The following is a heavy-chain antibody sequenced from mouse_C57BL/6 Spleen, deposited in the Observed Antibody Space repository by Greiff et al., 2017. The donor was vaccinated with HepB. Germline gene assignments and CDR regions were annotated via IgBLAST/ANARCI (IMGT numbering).Heavy chain of an antibody. V-gene: IGHV1-22*01. CDR2: INPNNGGT. CDR3: ARHSIYYGSSYSGYFDV. D-gene: IGHD1-1*01. CDR1: GYTFTDYN. J-gene: IGHJ1*03. Sequence: EVQLQESGPELVKPGASVKMSCKASGYTFTDYNMHWVKQSHAKSLEWIGYINPNNGGTSYNQKFKGKATLTVNKSSSTAYMELRSLTSEDSAVYYCARHSIYYGSSYSGYFDVWGTGTTVTVSS.